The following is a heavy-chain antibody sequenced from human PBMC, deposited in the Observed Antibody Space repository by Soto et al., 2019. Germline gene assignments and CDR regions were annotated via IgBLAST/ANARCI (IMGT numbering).Heavy chain of an antibody. J-gene: IGHJ3*02. Sequence: EVPLVESGGGLVQPGGSLRLSCAASGFTVSSNYMSWVRQAPGKGLEWVSVIYSGGSTYYADSVKGRFTISRDNSKNTLYLQMNSLRAEDTAVYYCASLTTVTTSTDAFDIWGQGTMVTVSS. CDR1: GFTVSSNY. CDR3: ASLTTVTTSTDAFDI. D-gene: IGHD4-17*01. CDR2: IYSGGST. V-gene: IGHV3-66*01.